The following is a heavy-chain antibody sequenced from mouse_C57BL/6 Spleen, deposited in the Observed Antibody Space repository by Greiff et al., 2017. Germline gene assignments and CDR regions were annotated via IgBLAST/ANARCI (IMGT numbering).Heavy chain of an antibody. J-gene: IGHJ4*01. CDR2: IYPGDGDT. V-gene: IGHV1-82*01. Sequence: QVQLQQSGPELVKPGASVKISCKASGYAFSSSWMNWVKQRPGKGLEWIGRIYPGDGDTNYNGKIKGKATLTADKSSSTAYMQLSSLTSEDSAVYFCARSLNYYAMDYWGQGTSVTVSS. CDR3: ARSLNYYAMDY. CDR1: GYAFSSSW.